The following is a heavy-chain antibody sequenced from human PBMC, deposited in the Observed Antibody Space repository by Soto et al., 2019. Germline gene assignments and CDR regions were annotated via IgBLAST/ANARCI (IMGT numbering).Heavy chain of an antibody. CDR2: ISGSGGST. J-gene: IGHJ4*02. CDR1: GFTFSSYA. Sequence: EVQLLESGGGLVQPGGSLRLSCAASGFTFSSYAMSWVRQAPGKGLEWVSAISGSGGSTYYADSVKGRFTISRDNSKNPLYLQMNSLRAEDTAVYYCARDSIAGAGTCDYWGQGTLVTVSS. D-gene: IGHD6-13*01. V-gene: IGHV3-23*01. CDR3: ARDSIAGAGTCDY.